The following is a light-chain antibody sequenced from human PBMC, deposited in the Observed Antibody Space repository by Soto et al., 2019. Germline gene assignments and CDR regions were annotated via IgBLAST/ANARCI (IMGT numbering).Light chain of an antibody. CDR2: AAS. Sequence: DIQMTQSPSSLSASVVYIFTITFRSSQSISSYLNWYQQKPGKAPKLLIYAASSLQSGVPSRFSGSGSGTDFTLTISSLQPEDFATYYCQHSYSIPPITFGQGTRLEIK. V-gene: IGKV1-39*01. CDR3: QHSYSIPPIT. CDR1: QSISSY. J-gene: IGKJ5*01.